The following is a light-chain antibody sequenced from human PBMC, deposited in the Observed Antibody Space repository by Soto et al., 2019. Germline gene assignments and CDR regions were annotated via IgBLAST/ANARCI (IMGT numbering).Light chain of an antibody. CDR1: QSVTSNY. CDR3: QQYGTSPYT. V-gene: IGKV3-20*01. Sequence: EIVLTQSPGTLSLSPGERATLSCRAGQSVTSNYVAWYQQKHGQAPRLLIYRASYRATDIPDRFSGSGSGTDFTLNISRLEAEDFAVYYCQQYGTSPYTFGQGTKLEIK. CDR2: RAS. J-gene: IGKJ2*01.